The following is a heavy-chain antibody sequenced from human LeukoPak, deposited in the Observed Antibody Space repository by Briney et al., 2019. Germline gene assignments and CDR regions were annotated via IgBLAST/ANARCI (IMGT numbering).Heavy chain of an antibody. Sequence: SETLSLTCTVSGGSISSYYWSWIRQPPGKGLEWIGYIYYSGSTNYNPSLKSRVTISVDTSKNQFSLKLSSVAAADTAVYYCARQGAGVPFDYWGRGTLVTVSS. V-gene: IGHV4-59*08. CDR2: IYYSGST. D-gene: IGHD3-10*01. CDR3: ARQGAGVPFDY. J-gene: IGHJ4*02. CDR1: GGSISSYY.